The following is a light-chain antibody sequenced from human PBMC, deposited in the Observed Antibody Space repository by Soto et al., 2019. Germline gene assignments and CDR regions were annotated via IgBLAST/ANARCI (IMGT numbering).Light chain of an antibody. CDR3: QKYTRAPFT. CDR2: AAS. J-gene: IGKJ3*01. Sequence: DIQMTQSPSSLSASVGDRVTITCRASQGIDTYLAWYQQKPGQVPKLLIYAASTLQSGVPSGFSGSGSGTDFTLTISSLQPEDVATYFCQKYTRAPFTFGPGTKVDIK. CDR1: QGIDTY. V-gene: IGKV1-27*01.